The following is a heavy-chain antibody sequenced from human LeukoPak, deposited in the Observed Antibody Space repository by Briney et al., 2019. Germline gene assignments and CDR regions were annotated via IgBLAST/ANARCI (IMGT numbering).Heavy chain of an antibody. J-gene: IGHJ6*03. Sequence: GGSLRLSCAASEVTFSGSAMHWVRQASGKGLEWVGRIRSKANSYATAYASSVEGRLTFSREDYKNTGHLQMTGRKNEDKAVYCCTSPAVAGTHGQSYYYYYMDVWGKGTTVTVSS. CDR1: EVTFSGSA. V-gene: IGHV3-73*01. CDR3: TSPAVAGTHGQSYYYYYMDV. CDR2: IRSKANSYAT. D-gene: IGHD6-19*01.